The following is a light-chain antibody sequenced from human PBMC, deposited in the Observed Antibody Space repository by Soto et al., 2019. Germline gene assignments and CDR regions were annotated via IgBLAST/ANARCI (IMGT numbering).Light chain of an antibody. CDR1: RSDVGGYNY. J-gene: IGLJ2*01. Sequence: QSALTQPHSVSGSPGQSVTISCTGTRSDVGGYNYVSWYQQHPGKAPKLMIHDVSKRPSGVPDRFSGSKSGNTASLTISGLQAEDEADYYCCSYAGSYTRVFGGGTKLTVL. V-gene: IGLV2-11*01. CDR3: CSYAGSYTRV. CDR2: DVS.